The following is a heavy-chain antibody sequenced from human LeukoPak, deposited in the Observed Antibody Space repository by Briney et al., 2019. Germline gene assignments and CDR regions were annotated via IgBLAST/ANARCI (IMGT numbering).Heavy chain of an antibody. CDR1: GDSVSSNSAT. CDR2: TWYRSNWYN. D-gene: IGHD5-24*01. V-gene: IGHV6-1*01. Sequence: SQTLSLTCGISGDSVSSNSATWDWIRQSPSRGLEGLGRTWYRSNWYNDSALSVRSRMTINPDTSKTQFSLHLHSVTPEDTAVYYCARSIQPFDYWGQGILVTVSS. CDR3: ARSIQPFDY. J-gene: IGHJ4*02.